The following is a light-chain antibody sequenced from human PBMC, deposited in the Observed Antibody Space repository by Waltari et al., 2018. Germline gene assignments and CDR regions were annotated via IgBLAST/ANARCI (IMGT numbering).Light chain of an antibody. V-gene: IGLV1-40*01. Sequence: QSVLTQPPSVSGAPGPRVTISCTGSSSNIAAGSDVHWYQQLPGTAPKLLSYGNSNRPSGVPDRFSGSKSGTSASRAITGLQAEDEADYYCQSYDSSLSGYVFGTGTKVTVL. J-gene: IGLJ1*01. CDR2: GNS. CDR1: SSNIAAGSD. CDR3: QSYDSSLSGYV.